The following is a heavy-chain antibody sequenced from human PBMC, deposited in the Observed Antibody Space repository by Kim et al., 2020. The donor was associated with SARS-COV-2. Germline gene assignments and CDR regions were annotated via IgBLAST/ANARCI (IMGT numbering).Heavy chain of an antibody. D-gene: IGHD3-10*01. J-gene: IGHJ4*02. V-gene: IGHV3-53*01. Sequence: AGSVNGRFTISRDDSRDILYLQMSSLRVEDTAIYYCARVPVGSGNDYWGQGTLVTVSP. CDR3: ARVPVGSGNDY.